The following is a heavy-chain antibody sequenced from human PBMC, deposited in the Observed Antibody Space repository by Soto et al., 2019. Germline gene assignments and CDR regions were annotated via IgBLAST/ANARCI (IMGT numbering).Heavy chain of an antibody. CDR1: GGTFSSYT. CDR2: IIPILGIA. V-gene: IGHV1-69*08. Sequence: QVQLVQSGAEVKKPGSSVKVSCKASGGTFSSYTISWVRQAPGQGLEWMGRIIPILGIANYAQKFQGRVTITADKSTSTDYMELSSLRSEDTAVYYCARDDDYDILTGYSYYFDYWGQGTLVTVSS. CDR3: ARDDDYDILTGYSYYFDY. J-gene: IGHJ4*02. D-gene: IGHD3-9*01.